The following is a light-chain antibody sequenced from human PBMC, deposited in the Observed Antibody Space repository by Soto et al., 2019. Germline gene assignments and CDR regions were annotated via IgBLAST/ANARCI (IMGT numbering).Light chain of an antibody. Sequence: SRRTQSPSTLSASVGDRVTITCRASQSISSWLAWYQQKPGKAPKLLIYDASSLESGVPSRFSGSGSGTEFTLTISSLQPDDFATYYCQQYNIYSVTFGQG. CDR2: DAS. CDR3: QQYNIYSVT. J-gene: IGKJ1*01. V-gene: IGKV1-5*01. CDR1: QSISSW.